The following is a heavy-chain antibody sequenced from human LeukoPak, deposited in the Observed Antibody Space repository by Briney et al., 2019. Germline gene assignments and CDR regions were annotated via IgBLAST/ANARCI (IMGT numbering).Heavy chain of an antibody. Sequence: ASETLSLTCTVSGASISSSSYYWGWIRQPPGKGLEWIGTIYYSGTNYNPSLKSRVSISVDTSKNQFSLKLSSVTAADTAVYYCARQVPAAILGYFDYWGQGTLVTVSS. D-gene: IGHD2-2*02. CDR1: GASISSSSYY. CDR2: IYYSGT. CDR3: ARQVPAAILGYFDY. J-gene: IGHJ4*02. V-gene: IGHV4-39*01.